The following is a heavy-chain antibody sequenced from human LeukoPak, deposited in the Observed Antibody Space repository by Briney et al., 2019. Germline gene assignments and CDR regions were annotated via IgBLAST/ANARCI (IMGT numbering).Heavy chain of an antibody. Sequence: SSETLSLTCTVSGGSISSSSYYWGWIRQPPGKGLEWIGSIYYSGSTYYNPSLKSRVTISVDTSKNQFSLKLSSVTAADTAVYYCARELCSSTSCYNWFDPWGQGTLVTVSS. D-gene: IGHD2-2*01. CDR3: ARELCSSTSCYNWFDP. CDR1: GGSISSSSYY. V-gene: IGHV4-39*07. CDR2: IYYSGST. J-gene: IGHJ5*02.